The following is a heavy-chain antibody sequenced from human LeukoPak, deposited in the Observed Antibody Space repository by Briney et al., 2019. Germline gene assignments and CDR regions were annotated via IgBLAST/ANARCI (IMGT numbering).Heavy chain of an antibody. J-gene: IGHJ4*02. V-gene: IGHV3-21*01. CDR3: ARDPDIVVVPAAKFGY. D-gene: IGHD2-2*01. CDR2: ISSSSSYI. CDR1: GFTFSSYS. Sequence: GGSLRLSCAASGFTFSSYSMNWVRQAPGKGLEWVSPISSSSSYIYYADSVKGRFTISRDNAKNSLYLQMNSLRAEDTAVYYCARDPDIVVVPAAKFGYWGQGTLVTVSS.